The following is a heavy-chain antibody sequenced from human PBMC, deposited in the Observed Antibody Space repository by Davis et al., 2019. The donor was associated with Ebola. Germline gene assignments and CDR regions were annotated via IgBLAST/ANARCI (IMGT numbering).Heavy chain of an antibody. Sequence: GGSLRLSCAASGFTFSSYGMHWVRQAPGKGLEWVSSISSSGNYIYQPDSVRGRFTISRDNAKNSLYLQMNGLRAEDTAVYYCARSEPPDYWGQGTLVTVSS. CDR3: ARSEPPDY. D-gene: IGHD1-14*01. J-gene: IGHJ4*02. CDR2: ISSSGNYI. V-gene: IGHV3-21*01. CDR1: GFTFSSYG.